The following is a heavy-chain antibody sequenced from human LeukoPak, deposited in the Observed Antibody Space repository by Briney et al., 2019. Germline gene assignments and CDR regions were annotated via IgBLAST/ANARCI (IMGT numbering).Heavy chain of an antibody. Sequence: SVSVSCKASGGTFSSYAISWVRQAPGQGLEWMGGIIPIFGTANYAQKFQGRVTITADKSTSTAYMELSSLRSEDTAVYYCARRPPTVAGYFDYWGQGTLVTVSS. CDR1: GGTFSSYA. D-gene: IGHD6-19*01. CDR3: ARRPPTVAGYFDY. CDR2: IIPIFGTA. V-gene: IGHV1-69*06. J-gene: IGHJ4*02.